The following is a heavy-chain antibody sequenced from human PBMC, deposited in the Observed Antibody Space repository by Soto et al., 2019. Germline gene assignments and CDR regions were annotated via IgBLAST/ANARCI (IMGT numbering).Heavy chain of an antibody. Sequence: GGSLRLSCAASGFTFSSYSMNWVRQAPGKGLEWVSFIISSSSYIYYADSVKGRFTISRDNAKNSLFLQMNSLRAEDTAVYYFAREKKYYYDSSGLGPDFDYWGQGTLVTVSS. D-gene: IGHD3-22*01. V-gene: IGHV3-21*01. CDR1: GFTFSSYS. J-gene: IGHJ4*02. CDR2: IISSSSYI. CDR3: AREKKYYYDSSGLGPDFDY.